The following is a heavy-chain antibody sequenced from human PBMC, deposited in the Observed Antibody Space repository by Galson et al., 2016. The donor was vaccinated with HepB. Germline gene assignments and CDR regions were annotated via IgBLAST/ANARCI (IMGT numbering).Heavy chain of an antibody. J-gene: IGHJ5*02. CDR2: VNGSGGST. CDR1: GFTFTSYA. V-gene: IGHV3-23*01. D-gene: IGHD1-14*01. Sequence: SLRLSCAASGFTFTSYAMSWVRQAPGKGLEWLSSVNGSGGSTCYADSVRGRFIISRDSSENTLSLQMNTLSGDDTALYYCAKAGYNPHERNNWCDIRGQGTRVTVSS. CDR3: AKAGYNPHERNNWCDI.